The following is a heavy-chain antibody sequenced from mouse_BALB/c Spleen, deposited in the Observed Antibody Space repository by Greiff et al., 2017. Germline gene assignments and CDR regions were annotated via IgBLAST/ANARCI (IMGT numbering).Heavy chain of an antibody. CDR3: ARGDYGGGAFDY. D-gene: IGHD1-1*02. CDR1: GYTFTSYT. Sequence: VQLQQSGAELARPGASVKMSCKASGYTFTSYTIHWVKQRPGQGLEWIGWIYPGNVNTKYNEKFKGKATLTADKSSSTAYMQLSSLTSEDSAVYFCARGDYGGGAFDYWGQGTTLTVSS. CDR2: IYPGNVNT. V-gene: IGHV1S56*01. J-gene: IGHJ2*01.